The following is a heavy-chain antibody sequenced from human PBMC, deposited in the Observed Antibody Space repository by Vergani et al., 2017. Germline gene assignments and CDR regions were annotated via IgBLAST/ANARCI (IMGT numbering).Heavy chain of an antibody. CDR1: GYTFTGYY. D-gene: IGHD5-12*01. J-gene: IGHJ4*02. Sequence: QVQLVQSGAEVKKPGASVKVSCKASGYTFTGYYMHWVRQAPGQGLEWMGWINPNSGGTNYAQKFQGRVTMTRDTSISTAYMELSRLRSDDTAVYYCARDLGSREYSGYDYEGYYFDYWGQGTLVTVSS. CDR2: INPNSGGT. V-gene: IGHV1-2*02. CDR3: ARDLGSREYSGYDYEGYYFDY.